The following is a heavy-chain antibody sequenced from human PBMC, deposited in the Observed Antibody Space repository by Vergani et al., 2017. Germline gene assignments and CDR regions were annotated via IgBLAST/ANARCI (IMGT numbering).Heavy chain of an antibody. J-gene: IGHJ6*01. D-gene: IGHD2/OR15-2a*01. CDR1: GFTLSSHA. CDR3: ANPVNAGKEDVADLGMDV. Sequence: QVQLEESGGGVVQPGRSLRLSCAGSGFTLSSHAMHWVRQAPGKGLEWVAFIRYDGSSEYYGDSVKGRFTISRDKSQNTVNLQMNRLRTEDTAIYFCANPVNAGKEDVADLGMDVWGRGTTVTVSS. V-gene: IGHV3-30*02. CDR2: IRYDGSSE.